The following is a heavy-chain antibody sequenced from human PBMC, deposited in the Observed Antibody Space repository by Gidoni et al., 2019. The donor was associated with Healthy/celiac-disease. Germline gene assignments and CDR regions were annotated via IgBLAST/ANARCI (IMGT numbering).Heavy chain of an antibody. D-gene: IGHD3-9*01. CDR1: GFTFSSYG. CDR2: ISSSSMYI. CDR3: ARVPDETVLRYFDWLITTRGYYMDV. Sequence: EVQLVESGGGLVKPGGSLRLSCAASGFTFSSYGMHWVRQAPGKGLEWVSSISSSSMYIYYADAVKGRFTISRDNAKNSLYLQMNSLRAEDTAVYYCARVPDETVLRYFDWLITTRGYYMDVWGKGTTVTVSS. V-gene: IGHV3-21*01. J-gene: IGHJ6*03.